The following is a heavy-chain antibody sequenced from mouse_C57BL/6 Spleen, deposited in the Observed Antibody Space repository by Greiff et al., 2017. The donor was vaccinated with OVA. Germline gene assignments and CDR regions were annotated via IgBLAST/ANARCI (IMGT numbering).Heavy chain of an antibody. Sequence: EVHLVESGGGLVQPGGSMKLSCVASGFTFSNYWMNWVRQSPEQGLEWVAQIRLKSVNYATHYAESVKGRFTISRDDSKSSVYLQMNNLRAEDTGIYYCTGHHYYGSSYWYFDVWGTGTTVTVSA. V-gene: IGHV6-3*01. J-gene: IGHJ1*03. D-gene: IGHD1-1*01. CDR3: TGHHYYGSSYWYFDV. CDR2: IRLKSVNYAT. CDR1: GFTFSNYW.